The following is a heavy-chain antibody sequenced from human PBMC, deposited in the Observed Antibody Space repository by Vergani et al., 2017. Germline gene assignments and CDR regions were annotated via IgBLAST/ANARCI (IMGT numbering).Heavy chain of an antibody. J-gene: IGHJ3*02. CDR3: ATGTCSGGSCPHPRAFDI. Sequence: EVQLVQSGAEVKKPGATVKISCKVSGYTFTDYYMHWVQQAPGKGLEWMGLVDPEDGETIYAEKFQGRVTITADTSTDTAYMELSSLRSEDTAVYYCATGTCSGGSCPHPRAFDIWGQGTMVTVSS. D-gene: IGHD2-15*01. V-gene: IGHV1-69-2*01. CDR1: GYTFTDYY. CDR2: VDPEDGET.